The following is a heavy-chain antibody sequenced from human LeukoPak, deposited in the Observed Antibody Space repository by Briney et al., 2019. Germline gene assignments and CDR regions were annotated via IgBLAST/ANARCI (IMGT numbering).Heavy chain of an antibody. CDR2: IYTSGST. CDR3: AGGSSTFDY. J-gene: IGHJ4*02. V-gene: IGHV4-61*02. CDR1: GGSISSGSYY. Sequence: SQTLSLTCTASGGSISSGSYYWSWIRQPAGKGLEWIGRIYTSGSTNYNPSLKSRVTISVDTSKNQFSLKLSSVTAADTAVYYCAGGSSTFDYWGQGTLVTVSS. D-gene: IGHD3-16*01.